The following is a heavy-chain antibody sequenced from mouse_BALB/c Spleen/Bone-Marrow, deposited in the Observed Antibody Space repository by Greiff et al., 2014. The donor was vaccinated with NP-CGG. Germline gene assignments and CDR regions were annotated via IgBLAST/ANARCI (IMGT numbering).Heavy chain of an antibody. J-gene: IGHJ3*01. V-gene: IGHV5-6*02. CDR3: ASPFTTVVATVFAY. CDR1: GFSFSGYG. CDR2: ICVGGTYT. Sequence: EVMLVESGGDLVKPGGSLKFSCAASGFSFSGYGMSWVRQTPDKRLEWVATICVGGTYTYYPESVKGRYTIARDNAKNTLYLRMSSLKSEDTAMYYCASPFTTVVATVFAYWGQGTLVTVSA. D-gene: IGHD1-1*01.